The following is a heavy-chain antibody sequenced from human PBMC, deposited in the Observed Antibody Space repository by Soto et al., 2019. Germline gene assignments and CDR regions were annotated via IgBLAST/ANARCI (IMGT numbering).Heavy chain of an antibody. CDR3: AKPNGGIAAAGIPHYYYYYGMDV. V-gene: IGHV1-69*13. Sequence: ASVKVSCKASGGTFSSYAISWVRQAPGQGLEWMGGIIPIFGTANYAQKFQGRVTITADESTSTAYMELSSLRSEDTAVYYCAKPNGGIAAAGIPHYYYYYGMDVWGQGTTVTVSS. D-gene: IGHD6-13*01. J-gene: IGHJ6*02. CDR1: GGTFSSYA. CDR2: IIPIFGTA.